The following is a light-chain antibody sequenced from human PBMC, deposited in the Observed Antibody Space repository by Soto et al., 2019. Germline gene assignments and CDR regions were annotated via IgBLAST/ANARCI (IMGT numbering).Light chain of an antibody. CDR2: AAS. V-gene: IGKV1-6*01. CDR3: LQDFNYPWT. CDR1: QDIRND. Sequence: AIQMTQSPSSLSASVGDRVTITCRASQDIRNDLGWYQQKPGKTPKLLIFAASSLQREVPSRFSGSGSGTDFTLTISSLQPEDFATYYCLQDFNYPWTFGQGTKVEIE. J-gene: IGKJ1*01.